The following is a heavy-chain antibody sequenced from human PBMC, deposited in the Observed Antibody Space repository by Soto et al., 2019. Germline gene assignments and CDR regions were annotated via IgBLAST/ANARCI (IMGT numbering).Heavy chain of an antibody. V-gene: IGHV1-69*13. D-gene: IGHD5-18*01. CDR2: IIPIFGTA. CDR3: ARATAPLGYSYCMDV. J-gene: IGHJ6*02. Sequence: SVKVSCKASGGTFSSYAISWVRQAPGQGLEWMGGIIPIFGTANYAQKFQGRGTITADESTSTAYMELSSLRSEDTAVYYCARATAPLGYSYCMDVWGQGTTVTVSS. CDR1: GGTFSSYA.